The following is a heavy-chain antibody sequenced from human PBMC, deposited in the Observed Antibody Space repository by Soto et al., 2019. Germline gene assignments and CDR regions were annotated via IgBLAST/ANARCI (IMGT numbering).Heavy chain of an antibody. V-gene: IGHV3-23*01. Sequence: EVQLLESGGGLVQRGGSLRLSCEASGFPFRTYAMTWVRQVPGKGLEWVSTTSNGGNTEFAESVRGRFTVFRDNSKNTIYLQMSRLRAEDSAIYFCARDFRPGLIVPTKSGFDPWGQGTPVTVSS. D-gene: IGHD2-15*01. J-gene: IGHJ5*02. CDR2: TSNGGNT. CDR3: ARDFRPGLIVPTKSGFDP. CDR1: GFPFRTYA.